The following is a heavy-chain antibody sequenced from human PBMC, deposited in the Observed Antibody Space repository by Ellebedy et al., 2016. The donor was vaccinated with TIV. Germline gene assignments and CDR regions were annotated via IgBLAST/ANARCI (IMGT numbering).Heavy chain of an antibody. J-gene: IGHJ6*02. CDR3: AGDRVLRGGDPYSFYAMDV. CDR2: VFHSGTT. V-gene: IGHV4-59*01. CDR1: GGSISNYY. D-gene: IGHD2-21*02. Sequence: SETLSPTCNVSGGSISNYYWGWIPIPPGKGLEWIGYVFHSGTTHYNPSLTSRITMSVETSKNQFSLRLTSVTAADTAVYYCAGDRVLRGGDPYSFYAMDVWGQGTTVTVSS.